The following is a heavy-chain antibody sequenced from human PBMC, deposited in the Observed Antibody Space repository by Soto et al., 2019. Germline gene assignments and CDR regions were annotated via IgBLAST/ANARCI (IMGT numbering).Heavy chain of an antibody. V-gene: IGHV3-23*01. J-gene: IGHJ4*02. CDR1: GFTFTYYA. Sequence: PGGSLRLSCTASGFTFTYYAFSWVRQAPGKGLEWVSAISANGQGIYYADPVRGRFTISRDNSKNTVFLHMDSLRAEDTAVYYCAKDRDYPRDQFHYWGQGTLVTVSS. D-gene: IGHD2-2*01. CDR3: AKDRDYPRDQFHY. CDR2: ISANGQGI.